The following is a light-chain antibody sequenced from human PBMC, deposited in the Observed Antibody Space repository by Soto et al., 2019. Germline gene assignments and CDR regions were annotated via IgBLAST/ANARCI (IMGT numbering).Light chain of an antibody. V-gene: IGLV1-40*01. Sequence: QSVLTQXPSVSGAPGQRVTISCTGSSSNIGANYDVHWYQQRPGTAPKLLIFGNSNRPSGVPDRFSGSKSGTSASLAITGLQAEDEGDYYCQSYDSTLSARYVFGTGTKVTV. CDR1: SSNIGANYD. CDR3: QSYDSTLSARYV. J-gene: IGLJ1*01. CDR2: GNS.